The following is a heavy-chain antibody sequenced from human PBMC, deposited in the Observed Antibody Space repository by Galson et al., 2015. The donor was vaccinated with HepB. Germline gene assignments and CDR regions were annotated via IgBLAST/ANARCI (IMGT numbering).Heavy chain of an antibody. D-gene: IGHD3-9*01. V-gene: IGHV1-46*04. CDR3: AREMRDILTGYCYDY. J-gene: IGHJ4*02. Sequence: SVKVSCKASGYTFTSYYMHWVRQAPGQGLEWMGIINPSGGSTSYAQKLQGRVTMTRDTSTSTVYMELSSLRSEDTAVYYCAREMRDILTGYCYDYWGQGTLVTVSS. CDR1: GYTFTSYY. CDR2: INPSGGST.